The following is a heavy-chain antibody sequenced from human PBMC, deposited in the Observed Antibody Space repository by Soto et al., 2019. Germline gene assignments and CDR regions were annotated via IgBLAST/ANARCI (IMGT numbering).Heavy chain of an antibody. CDR2: ISGSGGST. V-gene: IGHV3-23*01. D-gene: IGHD2-15*01. CDR1: GFTFSSYA. Sequence: GGSLRLSCAASGFTFSSYAMSWVRQAPGEGLEWVSAISGSGGSTYYADSVKGRFTISRDNSKNTLYLQMNSLRAEDTAVYYCAKSPYCSGGSCFALLDYFDYWGQGTLVTAPQ. J-gene: IGHJ4*02. CDR3: AKSPYCSGGSCFALLDYFDY.